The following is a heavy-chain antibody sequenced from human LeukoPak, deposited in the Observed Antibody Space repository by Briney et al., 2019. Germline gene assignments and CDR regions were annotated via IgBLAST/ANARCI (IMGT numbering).Heavy chain of an antibody. CDR3: AKDLAPVYGDYGYFYYGMDV. CDR1: GVTFSSYA. CDR2: ISGSGGST. J-gene: IGHJ6*02. D-gene: IGHD4-17*01. V-gene: IGHV3-23*01. Sequence: GGSLRLSCEASGVTFSSYAMSWVRQAPGKGLEWVSAISGSGGSTYYADSVKGRFTISRDNSKNTLYLQMNSLRAEDTAVYYCAKDLAPVYGDYGYFYYGMDVWGQGTTVTVSS.